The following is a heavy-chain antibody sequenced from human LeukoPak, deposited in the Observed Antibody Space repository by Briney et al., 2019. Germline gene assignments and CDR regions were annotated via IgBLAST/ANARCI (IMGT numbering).Heavy chain of an antibody. CDR2: IYSGGST. D-gene: IGHD3-10*01. Sequence: GGSLRLSCAASGFTVSSNYMGWVRQAPGKGLEWVSVIYSGGSTYYADSVKGRFTISRDNSKNTLYLQMNSLRAEDTAVYYCARPVLLWFGESQNDAFDIWGQGTMVTVSS. CDR1: GFTVSSNY. V-gene: IGHV3-66*04. CDR3: ARPVLLWFGESQNDAFDI. J-gene: IGHJ3*02.